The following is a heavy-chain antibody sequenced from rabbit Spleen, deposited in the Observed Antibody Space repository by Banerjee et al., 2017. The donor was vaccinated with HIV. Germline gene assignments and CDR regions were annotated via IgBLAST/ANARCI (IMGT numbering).Heavy chain of an antibody. J-gene: IGHJ2*01. D-gene: IGHD1-1*01. V-gene: IGHV1S45*01. Sequence: QEQLEESGGGLVQPEGSLTLTCTASGFSFSSDYDMCWVRQAPGKGLEWIACIDTGDGDTDYANWAKGRFTISKTSSTIVTLQMTSLTAADTATYFCARNYVNVFDPWGPGTLVTVS. CDR2: IDTGDGDT. CDR3: ARNYVNVFDP. CDR1: GFSFSSDYD.